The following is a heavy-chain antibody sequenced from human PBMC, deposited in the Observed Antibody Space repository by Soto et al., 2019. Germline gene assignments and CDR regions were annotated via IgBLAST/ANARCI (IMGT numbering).Heavy chain of an antibody. J-gene: IGHJ6*03. CDR1: GGSISSYD. V-gene: IGHV4-59*01. Sequence: SETLSLTCTVSGGSISSYDWSWIRQPPGKGLEWIGYIYYSGSTNYNPSLKSRVTISVDTSKNQSSLKLSSVTAADTAVYYCARSYRRYCSGGSCYSYYYYYMDVWGKGTTVTVSS. CDR2: IYYSGST. D-gene: IGHD2-15*01. CDR3: ARSYRRYCSGGSCYSYYYYYMDV.